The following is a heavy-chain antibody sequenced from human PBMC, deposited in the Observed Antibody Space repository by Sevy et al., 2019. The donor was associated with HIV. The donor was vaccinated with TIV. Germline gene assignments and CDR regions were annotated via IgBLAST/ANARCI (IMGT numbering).Heavy chain of an antibody. Sequence: GGSLRLSCAASGFTFSSYDMHWVRQATGKGLEWVSAIGTAGDTYYPGSMKGRFTISRENGKNTFYLQMSSLTSEDTGVYDCARGLAALPGYYYGMDVWGQGTAVTVSS. CDR2: IGTAGDT. V-gene: IGHV3-13*01. D-gene: IGHD6-6*01. CDR3: ARGLAALPGYYYGMDV. CDR1: GFTFSSYD. J-gene: IGHJ6*02.